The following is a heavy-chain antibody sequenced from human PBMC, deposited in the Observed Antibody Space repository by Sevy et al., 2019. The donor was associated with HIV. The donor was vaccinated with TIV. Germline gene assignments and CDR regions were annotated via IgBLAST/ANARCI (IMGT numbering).Heavy chain of an antibody. CDR2: ITGSGGGT. J-gene: IGHJ4*02. Sequence: GGSLSLSCAASGFIFSSYAMSWVRQAPGKGLEWASVITGSGGGTYYGDSVKGRFTISRDNSKNTVYLQMNSLRAEDTAVYYCAKTGGSGSSSDYFDYWGQGTLVTVSS. D-gene: IGHD3-10*01. CDR3: AKTGGSGSSSDYFDY. V-gene: IGHV3-23*01. CDR1: GFIFSSYA.